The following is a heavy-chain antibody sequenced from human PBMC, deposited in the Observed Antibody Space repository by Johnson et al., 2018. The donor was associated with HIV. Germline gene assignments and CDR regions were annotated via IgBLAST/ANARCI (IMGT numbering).Heavy chain of an antibody. J-gene: IGHJ3*02. CDR3: ARARWYLGGGSCCAFDI. Sequence: HVQLVESGGGLVKPGGSLRLSCAASGFSFTNAWMSWVRQAPGKGLEWVSYISSSGSTIYYADSVKGRFTISRDNAKNSLYLQMNSLRAEDTAVYYCARARWYLGGGSCCAFDIWGQGTMVTVSS. CDR1: GFSFTNAW. CDR2: ISSSGSTI. V-gene: IGHV3-11*04. D-gene: IGHD2-15*01.